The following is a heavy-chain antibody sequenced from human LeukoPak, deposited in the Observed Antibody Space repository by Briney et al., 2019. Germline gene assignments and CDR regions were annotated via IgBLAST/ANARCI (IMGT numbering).Heavy chain of an antibody. J-gene: IGHJ4*02. Sequence: ASVKVSCKASGYTFTGYYMHWVRQAPGQGLEWMGWISAYNGNTNYALKLQGRVTMTTDTSTSTAYMELRSLRSDDTAVYYCARDTSRGFDYWGQGTLVTVSS. CDR1: GYTFTGYY. V-gene: IGHV1-18*04. D-gene: IGHD3-16*01. CDR3: ARDTSRGFDY. CDR2: ISAYNGNT.